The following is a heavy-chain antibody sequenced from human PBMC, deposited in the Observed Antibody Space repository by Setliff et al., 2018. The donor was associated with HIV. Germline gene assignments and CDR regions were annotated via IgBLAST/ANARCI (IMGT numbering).Heavy chain of an antibody. CDR2: IIPMFGTA. J-gene: IGHJ4*02. CDR3: ARERNYGVNRPFDY. CDR1: GGTFSTYA. V-gene: IGHV1-69*05. Sequence: SVKVSCKASGGTFSTYAISWVRQAPGQGLEWMGGIIPMFGTANYEQKLQGRVTLTTDTSTTTAYMELSSLRSEDTAVYYCARERNYGVNRPFDYWGQGTLVTVSS. D-gene: IGHD4-17*01.